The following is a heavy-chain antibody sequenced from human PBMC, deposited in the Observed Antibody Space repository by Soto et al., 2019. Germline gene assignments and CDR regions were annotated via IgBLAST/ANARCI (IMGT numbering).Heavy chain of an antibody. Sequence: QLQLQESGPGLVKPSETLSLTCTVSGGSISSSSFHWGWIRQPPGKGLEWIGSIYYSGSTYSSPALKSRVTISGDTSKNQFSLKLSSVTAADTAVYYCARRERAAGTDWWFDPWGQGTLVTVSS. J-gene: IGHJ5*02. CDR1: GGSISSSSFH. CDR3: ARRERAAGTDWWFDP. V-gene: IGHV4-39*01. CDR2: IYYSGST. D-gene: IGHD6-13*01.